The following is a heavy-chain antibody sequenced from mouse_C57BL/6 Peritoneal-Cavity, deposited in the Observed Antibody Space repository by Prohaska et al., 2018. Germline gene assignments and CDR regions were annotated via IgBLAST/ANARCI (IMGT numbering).Heavy chain of an antibody. J-gene: IGHJ3*01. CDR2: IDPSDSYT. D-gene: IGHD2-10*02. V-gene: IGHV1-50*01. CDR3: VTLVYAY. Sequence: QVQLQQPGAELVKPGASVKLSCKASGYTFTSYWMQWVKQRPGQGLEWIGEIDPSDSYTNYNQKFKGKATLTVDTSSSTAYMQLSSLTSEDYAVYYCVTLVYAYWGQGTLVTVSA. CDR1: GYTFTSYW.